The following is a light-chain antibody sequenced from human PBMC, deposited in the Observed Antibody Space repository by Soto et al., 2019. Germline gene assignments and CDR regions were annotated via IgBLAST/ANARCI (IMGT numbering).Light chain of an antibody. Sequence: QSALTQPASVSGSPGQSIAISCTGTSSDVGGYKYVSWHQLHPGTAPKLVIYDGTNRPSGVSNRFSGSKSGNTASLTISGLQAEDEADYFCSSYTSTSTLFGTGTKVTVL. CDR3: SSYTSTSTL. CDR1: SSDVGGYKY. V-gene: IGLV2-14*01. CDR2: DGT. J-gene: IGLJ1*01.